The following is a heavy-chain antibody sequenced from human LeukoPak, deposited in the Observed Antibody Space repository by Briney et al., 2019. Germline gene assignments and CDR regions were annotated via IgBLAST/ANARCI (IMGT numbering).Heavy chain of an antibody. D-gene: IGHD1-26*01. J-gene: IGHJ3*02. CDR3: ARLSGSYPHDAFDT. CDR2: ISSSSSYI. Sequence: GGSLRLSCAASGLTFSSYSMNWVRQAPGKGLEWVSSISSSSSYIYYADSVKGRFTISRDNAKNSLYLQMNSLRAEDTAVYYCARLSGSYPHDAFDTWGQGTMVTVSS. CDR1: GLTFSSYS. V-gene: IGHV3-21*01.